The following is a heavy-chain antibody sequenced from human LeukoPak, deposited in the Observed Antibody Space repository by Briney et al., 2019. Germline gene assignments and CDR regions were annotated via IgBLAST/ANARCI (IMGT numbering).Heavy chain of an antibody. Sequence: RRASVMVSCKASGYTFTGYYMHWGRHAPGQGLEWMGWINPNSGGTNYAQTFQGRVTITTDTSTSTAYIQLRSLRSDDTAVYYCARVGHILTGCPYHFDYWGQGTLVTVSS. CDR3: ARVGHILTGCPYHFDY. J-gene: IGHJ4*02. V-gene: IGHV1-2*02. CDR2: INPNSGGT. D-gene: IGHD3-9*01. CDR1: GYTFTGYY.